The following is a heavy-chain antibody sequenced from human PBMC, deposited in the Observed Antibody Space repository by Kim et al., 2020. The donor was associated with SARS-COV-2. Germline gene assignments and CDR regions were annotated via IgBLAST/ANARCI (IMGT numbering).Heavy chain of an antibody. Sequence: GGSLRLSCAASGFTLSTYLMNWVRQTPGEGLVWVSRIHPDGRITDYVDSVKGRFTISRDNAKNTLYLQMNSLTTEDTAVYYCARAGDYDIRGYYVFFHPWGQGALVTVSS. V-gene: IGHV3-74*01. CDR3: ARAGDYDIRGYYVFFHP. J-gene: IGHJ5*02. CDR2: IHPDGRIT. CDR1: GFTLSTYL. D-gene: IGHD3-22*01.